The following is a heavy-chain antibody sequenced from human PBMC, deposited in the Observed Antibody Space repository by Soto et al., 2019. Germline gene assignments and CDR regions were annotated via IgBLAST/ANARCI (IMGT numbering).Heavy chain of an antibody. Sequence: ASVKVSCKASGSTFSSYAISWLRQAPGQGLEWMGGIIPIFGTANYAQKFQGRVTITADESTSTAYMELSSLRSEDTAVYYCARARSDSRSWYYYFDYWGQGTLVTVSS. J-gene: IGHJ4*02. D-gene: IGHD6-13*01. V-gene: IGHV1-69*13. CDR2: IIPIFGTA. CDR1: GSTFSSYA. CDR3: ARARSDSRSWYYYFDY.